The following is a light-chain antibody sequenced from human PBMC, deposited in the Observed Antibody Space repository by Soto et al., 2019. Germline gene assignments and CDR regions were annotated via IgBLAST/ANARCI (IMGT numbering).Light chain of an antibody. CDR2: AAS. Sequence: DIQMTQSPSSLSASVGDRGTITFRASQSIRSYLNWYPPTPGKAPKLVIYAASSLQSGVPSLFRGSGAGTDCTRTISSLQPEDVATDYCQQSYSTPRTFCQGTKVDIK. CDR3: QQSYSTPRT. CDR1: QSIRSY. V-gene: IGKV1-39*01. J-gene: IGKJ1*01.